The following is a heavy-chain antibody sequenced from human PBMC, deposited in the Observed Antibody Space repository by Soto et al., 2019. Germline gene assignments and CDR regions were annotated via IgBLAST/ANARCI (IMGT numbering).Heavy chain of an antibody. D-gene: IGHD6-19*01. CDR1: GFTFSSYA. Sequence: EVQLLESGGGLAPPGGSLRLICAASGFTFSSYAMTWVRQSPEKGLEWVSTITSTGSTFYGDTVKGRFTISRDNSKSTLYLQMNSLGAEDTAVYFCAKTDKFNSQSPGWAKRFDSWGQGTLVTVSS. CDR2: ITSTGST. CDR3: AKTDKFNSQSPGWAKRFDS. V-gene: IGHV3-23*05. J-gene: IGHJ4*02.